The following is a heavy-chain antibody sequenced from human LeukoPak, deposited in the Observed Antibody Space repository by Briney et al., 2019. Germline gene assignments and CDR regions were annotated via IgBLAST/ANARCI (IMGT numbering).Heavy chain of an antibody. V-gene: IGHV3-48*04. Sequence: GGSLRLSCAASGFTFSSHAMNWVRQAPGKGLEWISAISTDSLTIKYADFVSGQFTISRDNAEHLLFLQMNSLRAEDTAVYYCARDPEVYSGSYYDYWGQGTLVTVSS. CDR2: ISTDSLTI. J-gene: IGHJ4*02. D-gene: IGHD1-26*01. CDR1: GFTFSSHA. CDR3: ARDPEVYSGSYYDY.